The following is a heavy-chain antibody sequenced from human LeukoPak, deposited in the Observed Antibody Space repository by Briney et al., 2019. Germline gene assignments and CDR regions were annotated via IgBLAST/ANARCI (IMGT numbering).Heavy chain of an antibody. CDR2: ISYDGSDK. CDR3: ARGGGYDSFDY. V-gene: IGHV3-30*03. D-gene: IGHD5-12*01. Sequence: GRSLRLSCAASGFTFSNYVMHWVRQAPGKGLEWVAVISYDGSDKYYADSVKGRFTISRDNSKNTLYLQMNSLRAEDTAVYYCARGGGYDSFDYWGQGTQVTVSP. CDR1: GFTFSNYV. J-gene: IGHJ4*02.